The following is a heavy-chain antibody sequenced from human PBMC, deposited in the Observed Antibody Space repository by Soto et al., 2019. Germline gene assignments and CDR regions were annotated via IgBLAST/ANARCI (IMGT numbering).Heavy chain of an antibody. CDR3: ARTVVVPAAIQRFYYYYGMDV. J-gene: IGHJ6*02. D-gene: IGHD2-2*01. CDR1: GFSLSTSGMC. CDR2: IDWDDDK. V-gene: IGHV2-70*01. Sequence: SGPTLVNPTQTLTLTCTFSGFSLSTSGMCVSWIRQPPGKALEWLALIDWDDDKYYSTSLKTRLTISKDTSKNQVVLTMTNMDPVDTATYYCARTVVVPAAIQRFYYYYGMDVWGQGTTVTVAS.